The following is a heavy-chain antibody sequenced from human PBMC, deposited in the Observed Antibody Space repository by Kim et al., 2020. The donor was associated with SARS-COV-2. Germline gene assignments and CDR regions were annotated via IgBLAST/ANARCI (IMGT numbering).Heavy chain of an antibody. V-gene: IGHV3-21*01. CDR1: GFTFSSCG. D-gene: IGHD5-18*01. CDR2: ISSSSSYV. CDR3: ARKYSYGSYYFVY. J-gene: IGHJ4*02. Sequence: GGSLRLSCAASGFTFSSCGMNWVRQAPRTGLEWVSSISSSSSYVYYSDSVKDRFTITRDNAKNSLYLQMNSLRAEDAAVYYCARKYSYGSYYFVYWGPGTLGTASS.